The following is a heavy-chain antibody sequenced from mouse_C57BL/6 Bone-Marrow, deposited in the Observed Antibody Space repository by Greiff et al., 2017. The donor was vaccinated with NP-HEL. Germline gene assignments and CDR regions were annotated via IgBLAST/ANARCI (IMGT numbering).Heavy chain of an antibody. CDR2: IRLKSDNYAT. V-gene: IGHV6-3*01. CDR1: GFTFSNYW. Sequence: EVHLVESGGGLVQPGGSMKLSCVASGFTFSNYWMNWVRQSPEKGLEWVAQIRLKSDNYATHYAESVKGRFTISRDDSKSSVYLQMNNLRAEDTGIYYCTRPFYYGSSYRYYFDYWGQGTTLTVSS. J-gene: IGHJ2*01. CDR3: TRPFYYGSSYRYYFDY. D-gene: IGHD1-1*01.